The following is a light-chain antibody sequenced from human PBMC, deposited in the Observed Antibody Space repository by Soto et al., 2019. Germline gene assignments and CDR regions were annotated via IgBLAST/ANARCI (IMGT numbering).Light chain of an antibody. CDR3: QQYGSSPTWT. CDR2: GAS. J-gene: IGKJ1*01. CDR1: QSVSSSY. Sequence: EIVLTQSPGTLSLSPGERATLSCRASQSVSSSYLAWYQQKPGQAPRLLIYGASSRATGIPDRFSGSGSGTDFTLTISRLEREDFAVYYCQQYGSSPTWTFGQGTKREI. V-gene: IGKV3-20*01.